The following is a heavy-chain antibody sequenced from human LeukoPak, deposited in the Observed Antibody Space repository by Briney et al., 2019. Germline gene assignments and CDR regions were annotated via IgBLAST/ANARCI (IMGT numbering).Heavy chain of an antibody. CDR1: GFTFSSYG. V-gene: IGHV3-30*18. CDR3: AKGAPRGYSYGSLDY. Sequence: PGGSLRLSCAASGFTFSSYGMHWVRQAPGKGLEWVAVISYDGSNKYYADSVKGRFTISRDNSKNTLYLQMNSLRAEDTAVYYCAKGAPRGYSYGSLDYWGQGTLVTVSS. D-gene: IGHD5-18*01. J-gene: IGHJ4*02. CDR2: ISYDGSNK.